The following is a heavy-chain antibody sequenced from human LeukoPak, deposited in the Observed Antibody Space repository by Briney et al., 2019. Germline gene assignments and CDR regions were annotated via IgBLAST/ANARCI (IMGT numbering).Heavy chain of an antibody. V-gene: IGHV4-34*01. CDR1: GGSFSGYY. J-gene: IGHJ6*03. CDR3: ARHGYSSSPEDYYYMDV. CDR2: INHSGST. Sequence: SETLSLTCAVYGGSFSGYYWSWIRQPPGKGLEWIGEINHSGSTNYNPSLKSRVTISVDTSKNQFSLKLSSVTAADTAVYYCARHGYSSSPEDYYYMDVWGKGTTVTVSS. D-gene: IGHD6-6*01.